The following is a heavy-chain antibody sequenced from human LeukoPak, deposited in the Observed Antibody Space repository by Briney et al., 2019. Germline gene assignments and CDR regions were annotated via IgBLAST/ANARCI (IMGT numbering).Heavy chain of an antibody. V-gene: IGHV3-11*01. CDR1: GFTFSDYY. CDR3: ARDSAHVVAVPAAIPPGLDNWFDP. D-gene: IGHD2-2*01. CDR2: ISGSGSNT. J-gene: IGHJ5*02. Sequence: PGGSLRLSCAASGFTFSDYYMSWIRQAAGKGLEWVSFISGSGSNTKYADSVKGRCTISRDNAKNSLYLQMNSLRAEDTAMYYCARDSAHVVAVPAAIPPGLDNWFDPWGQGTLVTVSS.